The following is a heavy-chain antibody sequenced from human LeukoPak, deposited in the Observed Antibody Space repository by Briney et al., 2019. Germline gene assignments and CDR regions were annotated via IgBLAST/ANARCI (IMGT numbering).Heavy chain of an antibody. V-gene: IGHV1-2*02. D-gene: IGHD5/OR15-5a*01. CDR2: INPHSGGT. Sequence: ASVEVSCKASGYTFSDYYMHWVRQAPGQGLEWMGWINPHSGGTNYAQKFQGRVTVTRDTSISTAYMELSRVRSDDTAVFYCARFDQVSETAGGYWGQGTLVTVSS. J-gene: IGHJ4*02. CDR3: ARFDQVSETAGGY. CDR1: GYTFSDYY.